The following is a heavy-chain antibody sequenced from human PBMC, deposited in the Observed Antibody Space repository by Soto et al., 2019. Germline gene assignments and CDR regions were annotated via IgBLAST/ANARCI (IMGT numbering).Heavy chain of an antibody. CDR1: GGTFSKYA. CDR2: IIPIFGTT. J-gene: IGHJ3*02. D-gene: IGHD3-10*01. V-gene: IGHV1-69*15. Sequence: QVQLVQSGAEVKKPGSSVKVSCKASGGTFSKYAFSWVRQAPGQGLDWMGTIIPIFGTTNFAQKFQGRVTMTADESTTTVYMELSSLRSDDTAIYYCARELPPGPGTFREDAFDIRGQGTTVTVSS. CDR3: ARELPPGPGTFREDAFDI.